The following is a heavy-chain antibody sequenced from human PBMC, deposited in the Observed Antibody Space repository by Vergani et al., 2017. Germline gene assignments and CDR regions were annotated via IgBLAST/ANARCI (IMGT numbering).Heavy chain of an antibody. D-gene: IGHD6-13*01. CDR1: GFTFSSYG. V-gene: IGHV3-30*18. CDR2: ISYDGSNK. Sequence: QVQLVESGGGVVQPGRSLRLSCAASGFTFSSYGMHWVRQAPGKGLEWVAVISYDGSNKYYADSVKGRFTISRDNSKNTLYLQMNSLRAEDTAVYYCAKAFMGSSWYRQDSGLGMDVWGQGTTVTVSS. J-gene: IGHJ6*02. CDR3: AKAFMGSSWYRQDSGLGMDV.